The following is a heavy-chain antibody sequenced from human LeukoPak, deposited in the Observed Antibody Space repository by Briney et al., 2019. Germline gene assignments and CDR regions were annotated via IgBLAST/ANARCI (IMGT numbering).Heavy chain of an antibody. CDR3: ARVTRGPSYYYDSSGYESGDY. J-gene: IGHJ4*02. Sequence: GGSLRLSCAASGFTFSSYAMHWVRQAPGKGLERVAVISYDGSNKYYADSVEGRFTISRDNSKNTLYLQMNSLRAEDTAVYYCARVTRGPSYYYDSSGYESGDYWGQGTLVTVSS. CDR1: GFTFSSYA. CDR2: ISYDGSNK. V-gene: IGHV3-30-3*01. D-gene: IGHD3-22*01.